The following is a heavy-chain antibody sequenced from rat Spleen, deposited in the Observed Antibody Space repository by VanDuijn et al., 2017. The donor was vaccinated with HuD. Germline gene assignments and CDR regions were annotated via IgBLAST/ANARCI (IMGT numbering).Heavy chain of an antibody. CDR1: GFTFSDYG. CDR2: ISSSGTRT. V-gene: IGHV5-29*01. Sequence: EVQLVESGGGLVQPGRSLKLSCAASGFTFSDYGMAWVRQAPEKGLEWVAIISSSGTRTYYPDSVKGRFTISRDNAESTLSLQMKSLKSEDTATYYCARATPEWNFDFWGPGTMVTVSS. J-gene: IGHJ1*01. CDR3: ARATPEWNFDF.